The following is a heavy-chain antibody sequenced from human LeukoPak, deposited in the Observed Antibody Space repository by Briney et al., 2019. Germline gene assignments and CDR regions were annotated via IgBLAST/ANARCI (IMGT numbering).Heavy chain of an antibody. CDR1: GFTFSDYR. J-gene: IGHJ4*02. Sequence: GGFLRLSCAASGFTFSDYRMTWIRQAPGKGLEWVSYISGSSNYTNSADSVKGRFTISRGNAKNSLYLQMNSLRAEDTAVYYCARDFRDILTRYQQYYFDYWGQGTLVTVSS. CDR3: ARDFRDILTRYQQYYFDY. V-gene: IGHV3-11*05. D-gene: IGHD3-9*01. CDR2: ISGSSNYT.